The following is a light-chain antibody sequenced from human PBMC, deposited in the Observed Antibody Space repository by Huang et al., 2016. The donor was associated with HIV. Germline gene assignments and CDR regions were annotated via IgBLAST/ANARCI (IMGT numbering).Light chain of an antibody. CDR1: QSVLDSSNKKKY. V-gene: IGKV4-1*01. CDR2: WAS. Sequence: DIVMTQSPDSLPVSLGERATINCKSSQSVLDSSNKKKYLAWYQQKPGQPPKLLLSWASVRESGVPDRFRGSGSGTEFTLTINNLQAEDVAVYYCQQYYSTPAFGQGTNVDI. CDR3: QQYYSTPA. J-gene: IGKJ1*01.